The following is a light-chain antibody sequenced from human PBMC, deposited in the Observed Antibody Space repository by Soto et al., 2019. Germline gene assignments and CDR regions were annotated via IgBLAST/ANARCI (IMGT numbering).Light chain of an antibody. CDR2: WAS. Sequence: DIVMTQSPDSLAVSLGERATINCKSSQSVLYSSNNKNYLAWFQQRPGQPPNLLIYWASTRESGVPDRFSGSGSGTEFTLTIRSLQAEDVAIYYCQQYFSFPGTFGQGTKLEIK. J-gene: IGKJ1*01. CDR3: QQYFSFPGT. CDR1: QSVLYSSNNKNY. V-gene: IGKV4-1*01.